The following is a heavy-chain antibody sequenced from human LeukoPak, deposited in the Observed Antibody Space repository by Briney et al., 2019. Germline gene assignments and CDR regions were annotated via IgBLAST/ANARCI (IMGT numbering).Heavy chain of an antibody. CDR3: AGGGTYCTNGVCSSPLDY. J-gene: IGHJ4*02. V-gene: IGHV4-31*03. CDR2: IYYSGST. Sequence: SETLSLTCTVSGGSISSGGYYWSWIRQHPGKGLEWIGYIYYSGSTYYNPSLKSRVTISVDTSKNQFSLKLSSVTAADTAVYYWAGGGTYCTNGVCSSPLDYWGQGTLVTVSS. CDR1: GGSISSGGYY. D-gene: IGHD2-8*01.